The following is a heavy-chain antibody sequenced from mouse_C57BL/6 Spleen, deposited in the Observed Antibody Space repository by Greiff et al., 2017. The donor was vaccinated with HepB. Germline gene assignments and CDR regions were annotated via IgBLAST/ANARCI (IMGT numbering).Heavy chain of an antibody. CDR1: GYAFSSYW. CDR3: AREIPVYAMDY. CDR2: ISPGAGDT. V-gene: IGHV1-80*01. J-gene: IGHJ4*01. D-gene: IGHD5-1-1*01. Sequence: QVQLKESGAELVKPGASVKISCKASGYAFSSYWMTWVKQRPGKGLEWIGQISPGAGDTNYNGKFKGKATLTADKSSSTAYMQLSSLTSEDSAVYFCAREIPVYAMDYWGQGTSVTVSA.